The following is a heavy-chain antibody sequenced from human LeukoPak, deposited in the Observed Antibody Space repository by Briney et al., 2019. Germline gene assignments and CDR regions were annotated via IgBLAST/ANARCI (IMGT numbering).Heavy chain of an antibody. CDR3: ARTLRFPYHFDY. Sequence: GGSLRLSCAASGFTVSSNYMSWVRQAPGKGLEWVSVIYSGGSTYYADSVKGRFTISRDNSKNTLYHQMNSLRAEDTAVYYCARTLRFPYHFDYWGQGTLVTVSS. CDR1: GFTVSSNY. J-gene: IGHJ4*02. CDR2: IYSGGST. D-gene: IGHD4-17*01. V-gene: IGHV3-53*01.